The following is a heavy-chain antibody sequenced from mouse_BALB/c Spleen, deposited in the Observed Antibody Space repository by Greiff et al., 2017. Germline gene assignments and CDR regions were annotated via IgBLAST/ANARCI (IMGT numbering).Heavy chain of an antibody. CDR1: GFDFSRYW. D-gene: IGHD1-1*01. CDR2: INPDSSTI. CDR3: ARIGSSHYYAMDY. J-gene: IGHJ4*01. Sequence: EVKLMESGGGLVQPGGSLKLSCAASGFDFSRYWMSWVRQAPGKGLEWIGEINPDSSTINYTPSLKDKFIISRDNAKNTLYLQMSKVRSEDTALYYCARIGSSHYYAMDYWGQGTSVTVSS. V-gene: IGHV4-1*02.